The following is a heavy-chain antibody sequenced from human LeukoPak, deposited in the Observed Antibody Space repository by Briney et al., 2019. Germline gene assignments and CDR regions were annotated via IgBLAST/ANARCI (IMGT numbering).Heavy chain of an antibody. Sequence: PGGSLRLSCAASGFTFSSYAMSWVRQAPGKGLEWVAVISYDGSNKYYADSVKGRFTISRDNSKNTLYLQMNSLRAEDTAVYYCARDGTYGSGSYYFDYWGQGTLVTVSS. D-gene: IGHD3-10*01. CDR2: ISYDGSNK. CDR3: ARDGTYGSGSYYFDY. V-gene: IGHV3-30-3*01. CDR1: GFTFSSYA. J-gene: IGHJ4*02.